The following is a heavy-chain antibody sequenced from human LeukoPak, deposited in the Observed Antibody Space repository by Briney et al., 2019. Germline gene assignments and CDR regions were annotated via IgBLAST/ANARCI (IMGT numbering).Heavy chain of an antibody. CDR3: ARGYYSSSRFDS. D-gene: IGHD6-13*01. CDR2: VNSDGSTT. V-gene: IGHV3-74*01. J-gene: IGHJ4*02. CDR1: GFPFSNYW. Sequence: GGSLILSCAASGFPFSNYWMHWVRQAPGKGLVWVSRVNSDGSTTNYADSVKGRFTISRDNAENTLYMRMNSLRPEDTAVYYYARGYYSSSRFDSWGQGTLVTVSS.